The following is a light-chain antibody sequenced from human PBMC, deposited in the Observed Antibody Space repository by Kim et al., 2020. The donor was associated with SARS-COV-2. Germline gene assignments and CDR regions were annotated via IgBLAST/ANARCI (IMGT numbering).Light chain of an antibody. CDR2: HDS. V-gene: IGLV3-21*04. J-gene: IGLJ2*01. CDR3: QVWDSSSDHVV. Sequence: AAGKTARITCGGNNIGSKSVHWYQQKPGQAPVLVIYHDSDRPSGIPERFSGSNSGNTATLTISRVEAGDEADYYCQVWDSSSDHVVFGGGTQLTVL. CDR1: NIGSKS.